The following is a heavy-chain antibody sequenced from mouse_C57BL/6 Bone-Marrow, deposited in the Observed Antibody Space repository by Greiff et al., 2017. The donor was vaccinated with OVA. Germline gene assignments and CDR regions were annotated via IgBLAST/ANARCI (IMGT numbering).Heavy chain of an antibody. CDR3: ARGDYGSRDWYFDV. Sequence: LEESGPELVKPGASVKISCKASGYTFTDYYINWVKQRPGQGLEWIGWIYPGSGNTKYNEKFKGKATLTVDTSSSTAYMQLSSLTSEDSAVYFCARGDYGSRDWYFDVWGTGTTVTVSS. J-gene: IGHJ1*03. CDR1: GYTFTDYY. V-gene: IGHV1-84*01. D-gene: IGHD1-1*01. CDR2: IYPGSGNT.